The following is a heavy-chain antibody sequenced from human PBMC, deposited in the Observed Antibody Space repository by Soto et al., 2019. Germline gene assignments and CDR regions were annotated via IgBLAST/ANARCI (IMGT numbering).Heavy chain of an antibody. Sequence: QVQLQESGPGRLKPSETLSLTCTVSGASISGFYWSWIRKSAGKGLEWIGRINATGTTDNNPFLKSRVMMSVDTSKKQFSLKLRSVTAADTAVYYCVRDGTKTLRDWFDPWGQGISVTVSS. J-gene: IGHJ5*02. D-gene: IGHD1-1*01. CDR1: GASISGFY. CDR3: VRDGTKTLRDWFDP. V-gene: IGHV4-4*07. CDR2: INATGTT.